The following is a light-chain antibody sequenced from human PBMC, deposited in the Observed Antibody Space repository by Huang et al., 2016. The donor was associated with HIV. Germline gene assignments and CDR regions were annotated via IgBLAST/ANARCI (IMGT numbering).Light chain of an antibody. CDR1: QNVRRR. Sequence: EIVMTQSPATLSVSPGGRATLSCRAIQNVRRRLAWYQQNHGQAPRLLIYDAAARATGIPARFSGSGSGTEFTLTISGLQSEDFAVYYCQQYDDWPPGLTFGGGTKVDI. CDR2: DAA. CDR3: QQYDDWPPGLT. V-gene: IGKV3D-15*01. J-gene: IGKJ4*01.